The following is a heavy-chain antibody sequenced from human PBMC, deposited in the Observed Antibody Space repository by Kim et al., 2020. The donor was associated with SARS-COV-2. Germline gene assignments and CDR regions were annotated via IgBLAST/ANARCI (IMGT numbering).Heavy chain of an antibody. CDR3: VRDRDFGDYTHADY. V-gene: IGHV3-48*02. CDR1: GFTFSSYS. Sequence: GGSLRLSCAVSGFTFSSYSMEWVRQAPGKGLEWVSYISYGGSYIYYANSVKGRFTISRDDAKNSLYLQMNSLSDEDTAVYHCVRDRDFGDYTHADYWVQGTLVNVSS. J-gene: IGHJ4*02. CDR2: ISYGGSYI. D-gene: IGHD4-17*01.